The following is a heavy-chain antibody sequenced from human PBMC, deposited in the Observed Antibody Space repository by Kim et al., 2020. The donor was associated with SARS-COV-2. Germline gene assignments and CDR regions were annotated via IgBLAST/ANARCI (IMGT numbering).Heavy chain of an antibody. Sequence: SRVTISVDTSKNQFSLKLSSVTAADTAVYYCARDSVDTTTYYYYYGMDVWGQGTTVTVSS. CDR3: ARDSVDTTTYYYYYGMDV. D-gene: IGHD5-18*01. J-gene: IGHJ6*02. V-gene: IGHV4-31*02.